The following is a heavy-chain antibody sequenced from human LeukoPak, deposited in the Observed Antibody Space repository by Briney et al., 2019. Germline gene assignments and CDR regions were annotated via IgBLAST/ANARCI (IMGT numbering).Heavy chain of an antibody. CDR1: GFRFSSYS. CDR2: ISFDGTSE. D-gene: IGHD4/OR15-4a*01. CDR3: ARGVGNYGPKKR. Sequence: PGRSLRLSCAASGFRFSSYSMHWVRQAPGKGLEWVAVISFDGTSENYADTVKGRFTISRDNSKNTLYLQMNSLRADDTAVYYCARGVGNYGPKKRWGQGTLVTVSS. J-gene: IGHJ4*02. V-gene: IGHV3-30*04.